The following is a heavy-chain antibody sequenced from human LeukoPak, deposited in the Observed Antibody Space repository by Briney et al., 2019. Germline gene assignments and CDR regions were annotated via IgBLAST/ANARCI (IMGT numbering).Heavy chain of an antibody. V-gene: IGHV4-39*01. CDR3: ARLTYYYDSSGYSPPFDY. J-gene: IGHJ4*02. CDR1: GGSISSSSYY. CDR2: IYYSGST. D-gene: IGHD3-22*01. Sequence: SETLSLTCTVSGGSISSSSYYWGWIRQPPGKGLEWIGSIYYSGSTYYNPSLKSRVTISVDTSKNQFSLKLSSVTAADTAVYCCARLTYYYDSSGYSPPFDYWGPGTLVTVSS.